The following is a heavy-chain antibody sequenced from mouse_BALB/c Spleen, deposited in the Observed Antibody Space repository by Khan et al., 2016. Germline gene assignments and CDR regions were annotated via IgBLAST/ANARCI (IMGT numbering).Heavy chain of an antibody. CDR3: ARDLNWYFDV. J-gene: IGHJ1*01. Sequence: EVELVESGGGLVKPGGSLKLSCAASGFTFSDYYMYWVRQTPEKRLEWVATISDGGSYTYYPDSVKGRFTISRDNANLYLQMSRLKSENTAMYYCARDLNWYFDVWGAGTTVTVSS. CDR2: ISDGGSYT. V-gene: IGHV5-4*02. CDR1: GFTFSDYY.